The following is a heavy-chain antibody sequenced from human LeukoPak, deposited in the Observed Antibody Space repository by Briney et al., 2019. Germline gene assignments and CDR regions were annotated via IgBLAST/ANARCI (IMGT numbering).Heavy chain of an antibody. J-gene: IGHJ4*02. Sequence: ASETLSLTCAVYGXSFSGYYWSWIRQPPGKGLEWIGEINHSGSTNYNPSLKSRVTISVDTSKNQFSLKLSSVTAADTAVYYCASPRRGLRYYDYWGQGTLVTVSS. CDR1: GXSFSGYY. D-gene: IGHD3-16*01. CDR3: ASPRRGLRYYDY. CDR2: INHSGST. V-gene: IGHV4-34*01.